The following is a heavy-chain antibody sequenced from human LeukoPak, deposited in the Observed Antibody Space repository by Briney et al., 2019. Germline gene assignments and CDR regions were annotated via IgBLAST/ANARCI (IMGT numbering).Heavy chain of an antibody. J-gene: IGHJ2*01. CDR2: IKQDGSEK. CDR3: ARDSSSSWVGYFDL. V-gene: IGHV3-7*01. D-gene: IGHD6-13*01. CDR1: GFTFSSYW. Sequence: GGSLRLSCAASGFTFSSYWMSWVRQAPGKGLEWVANIKQDGSEKYYVDSVKGRFTISRDNAKNSLYLQMNSLRAEDTAVYYCARDSSSSWVGYFDLWGRGTLVTVSS.